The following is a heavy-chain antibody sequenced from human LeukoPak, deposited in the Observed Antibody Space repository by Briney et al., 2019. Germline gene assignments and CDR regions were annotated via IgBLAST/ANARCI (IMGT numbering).Heavy chain of an antibody. CDR3: ASASGPSNWFDP. V-gene: IGHV3-7*01. Sequence: GGSLRLSCAASGFTVSSNYMSWVRQAPGKGLEWVASIKHDGKDKYYLDSVKGRFTISRDNAKNSLYLQMSSLRAEDTAVYYCASASGPSNWFDPWGQGTLVTVSS. D-gene: IGHD2-15*01. J-gene: IGHJ5*02. CDR1: GFTVSSNY. CDR2: IKHDGKDK.